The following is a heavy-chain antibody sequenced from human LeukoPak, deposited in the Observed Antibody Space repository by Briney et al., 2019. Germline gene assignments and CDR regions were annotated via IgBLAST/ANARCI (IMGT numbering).Heavy chain of an antibody. CDR1: GFTVSSNE. J-gene: IGHJ4*02. D-gene: IGHD3-22*01. V-gene: IGHV3-20*04. CDR3: ARSRHSYDSSGFPHY. Sequence: GGSLRLSCAASGFTVSSNEMSWVRQAPGKGLEWVSGINWNGGSRGYADSVKGRFTISRDNAKNSLYLQMNSLRAEDTALYYCARSRHSYDSSGFPHYWGQGTLVTVSS. CDR2: INWNGGSR.